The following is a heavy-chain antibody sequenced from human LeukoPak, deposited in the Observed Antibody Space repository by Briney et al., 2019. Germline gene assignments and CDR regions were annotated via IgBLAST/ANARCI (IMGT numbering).Heavy chain of an antibody. Sequence: PGGSLRLSCAASVFSLSSYSIYWVPHAPGEGLWCVSPISSSSRYIYYADSVRGRFTISRDNAKNSLYLQINTLRAEDTAVYYFARAIVGDYDGFDIWGQGTMVTVSS. V-gene: IGHV3-21*01. CDR3: ARAIVGDYDGFDI. J-gene: IGHJ3*02. CDR1: VFSLSSYS. CDR2: ISSSSRYI. D-gene: IGHD4-17*01.